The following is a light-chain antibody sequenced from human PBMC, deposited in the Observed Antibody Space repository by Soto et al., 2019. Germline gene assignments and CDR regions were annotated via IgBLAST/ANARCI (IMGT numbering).Light chain of an antibody. CDR2: DAS. J-gene: IGKJ4*01. V-gene: IGKV1-9*01. CDR1: QGISSY. CDR3: QQVNVYPST. Sequence: DIQLTQSPSFLSASVGDRVTITCRASQGISSYLGWYQQKPGKAPNLLIYDASTLHSGVPSRFSGGGSGTDFTLTISSLQPEDFATYYCQQVNVYPSTFGGGTKVDI.